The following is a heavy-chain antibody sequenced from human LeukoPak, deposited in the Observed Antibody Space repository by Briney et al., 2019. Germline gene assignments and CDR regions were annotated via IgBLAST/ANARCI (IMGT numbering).Heavy chain of an antibody. D-gene: IGHD3-3*01. V-gene: IGHV1-2*02. CDR1: GYTFTGYY. J-gene: IGHJ3*02. CDR3: ARSYYDFWSGYYTTQRAFDI. Sequence: ASVKVSCKASGYTFTGYYMHWVRQAPGQGLEWMGWINPNSGGTNYAQKFQGRVTMTRDTSISTAYMELSRLRSDDTAVYYCARSYYDFWSGYYTTQRAFDIWGQGTMVTVSS. CDR2: INPNSGGT.